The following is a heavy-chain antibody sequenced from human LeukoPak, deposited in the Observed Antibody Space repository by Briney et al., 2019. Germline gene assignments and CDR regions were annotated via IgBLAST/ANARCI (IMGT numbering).Heavy chain of an antibody. CDR2: ISAYNGNT. CDR3: ATVKDGYYGNYYYYGMDV. D-gene: IGHD5-24*01. CDR1: GYTFTSYG. V-gene: IGHV1-18*01. Sequence: ASVKVSCKASGYTFTSYGISWVRQAPGQGLEWMGWISAYNGNTNYAQKLQGRVTMTTDTSTSTAYMELRSLRSEDTAVYYCATVKDGYYGNYYYYGMDVWGQGTTVTVSS. J-gene: IGHJ6*02.